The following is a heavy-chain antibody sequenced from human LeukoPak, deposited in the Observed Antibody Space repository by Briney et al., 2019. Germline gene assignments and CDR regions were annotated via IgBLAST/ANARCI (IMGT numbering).Heavy chain of an antibody. Sequence: KVSCXXXGYXXTXYHMHWVRRAPGQGLEWMGRINPNSGDTNYAQKFQGRVTMTRDTSISTAYMELSRLRSDDTAVYYCARDYCSSTSCLFDYWGQGALVTVSS. D-gene: IGHD2-2*01. CDR2: INPNSGDT. V-gene: IGHV1-2*06. CDR3: ARDYCSSTSCLFDY. J-gene: IGHJ4*02. CDR1: GYXXTXYH.